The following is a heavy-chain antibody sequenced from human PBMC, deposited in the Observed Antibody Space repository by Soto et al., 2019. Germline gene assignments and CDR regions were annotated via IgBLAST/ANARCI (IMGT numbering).Heavy chain of an antibody. CDR2: IIPIFGTP. J-gene: IGHJ6*02. CDR3: ASPYSSGWGDYYGMDV. D-gene: IGHD6-19*01. V-gene: IGHV1-69*01. CDR1: GGTFSSYA. Sequence: QVQLVQSGAEVKKPGSSVKVSCKASGGTFSSYAISWVRQAPGQGHEWMGGIIPIFGTPNYAQQFQGRVTITADESTSTAYMELSSLRSEDTAVYYCASPYSSGWGDYYGMDVWGQGTTVTVSS.